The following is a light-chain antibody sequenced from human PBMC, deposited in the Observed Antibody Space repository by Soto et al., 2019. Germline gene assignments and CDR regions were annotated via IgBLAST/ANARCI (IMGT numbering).Light chain of an antibody. V-gene: IGLV2-23*02. Sequence: QSALTQPASVSGSPGQSITISCAGTTSDVAYYDLVSWYQQHPGRAPKLLIYEVDKRPSEISVRFSGSKSGATASLTISGLLPEDEAVYFCCTYAGHVPKFGGGTKLTVL. CDR3: CTYAGHVPK. CDR1: TSDVAYYDL. CDR2: EVD. J-gene: IGLJ2*01.